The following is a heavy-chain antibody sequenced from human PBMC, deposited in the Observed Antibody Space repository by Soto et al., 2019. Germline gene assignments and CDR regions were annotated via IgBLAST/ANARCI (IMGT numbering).Heavy chain of an antibody. D-gene: IGHD2-2*01. CDR3: VGEPAVKHGYYYMDV. Sequence: QVQLQESVPGLVKPSETLSLACTVSGGSINSYYWSWIRQPPGQGLEWFGHIYYSGSTNYNPSLKSRVTISLDAPKNQFSLKLRSVTAADTAVYFCVGEPAVKHGYYYMDVWGKGTTVTVSS. CDR2: IYYSGST. CDR1: GGSINSYY. V-gene: IGHV4-59*08. J-gene: IGHJ6*03.